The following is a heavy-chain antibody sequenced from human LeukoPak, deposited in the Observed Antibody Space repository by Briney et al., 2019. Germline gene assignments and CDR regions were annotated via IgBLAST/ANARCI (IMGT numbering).Heavy chain of an antibody. Sequence: GGSLRLSCAASGFTFSSYWMSWVRQAPGKGLEWVSAISGSGGSTYYADSVKGRFTISRDNSKNTLYLQMNSLRAEDTAVYYCAKDCWSSGGSCSRDYWGQGTLVTVSS. CDR2: ISGSGGST. CDR1: GFTFSSYW. V-gene: IGHV3-23*01. D-gene: IGHD2-15*01. CDR3: AKDCWSSGGSCSRDY. J-gene: IGHJ4*02.